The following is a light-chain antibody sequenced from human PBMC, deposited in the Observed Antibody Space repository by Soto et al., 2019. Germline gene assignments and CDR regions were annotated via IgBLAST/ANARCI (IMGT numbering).Light chain of an antibody. CDR1: QSISTW. V-gene: IGKV1-5*01. CDR2: DAS. Sequence: EIRLTQSPSSLSASVGDRVTITCRASQSISTWLAWYQQKPGKAPKLLIYDASRLESGVPSRFSGSGSGTEFTLTISSLQPDDSATYYCQQYNSDSNPFGQGTKLEIK. CDR3: QQYNSDSNP. J-gene: IGKJ2*01.